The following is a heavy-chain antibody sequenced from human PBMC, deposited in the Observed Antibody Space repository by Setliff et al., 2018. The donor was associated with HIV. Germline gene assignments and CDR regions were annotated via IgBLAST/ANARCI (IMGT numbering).Heavy chain of an antibody. CDR3: ATVPLGDWSFDS. Sequence: ASVKVSCKVSGYPLSELSIHWVRQAPGKGLEWMGGSDAEDGESVYAQKFQDRVTMTEDRSTDTAYMELSSLRSEDTAVYYCATVPLGDWSFDSWGQGTLVTDSS. CDR1: GYPLSELS. CDR2: SDAEDGES. D-gene: IGHD3-9*01. J-gene: IGHJ4*02. V-gene: IGHV1-24*01.